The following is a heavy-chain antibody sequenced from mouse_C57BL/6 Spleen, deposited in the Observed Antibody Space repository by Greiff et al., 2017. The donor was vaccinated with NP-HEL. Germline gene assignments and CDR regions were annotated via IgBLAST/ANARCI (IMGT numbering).Heavy chain of an antibody. J-gene: IGHJ1*03. CDR1: GYTFTSYW. D-gene: IGHD1-1*01. Sequence: QVQLQQSGAELVRPGSSVKLSCKASGYTFTSYWMHWVKQRPIQGLEWIGNIDPSDSETHYNQKFKDKATLTADKSSSTAYMQLSSLTYEDSAVYYCARNRLTTVVGYFDVWGTGTTVTVSS. V-gene: IGHV1-52*01. CDR3: ARNRLTTVVGYFDV. CDR2: IDPSDSET.